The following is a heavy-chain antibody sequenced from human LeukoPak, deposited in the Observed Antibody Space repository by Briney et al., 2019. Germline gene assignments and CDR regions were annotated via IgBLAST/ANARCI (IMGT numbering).Heavy chain of an antibody. CDR2: ISSSSSTI. V-gene: IGHV3-48*03. CDR1: GFTFSSYE. D-gene: IGHD3-3*01. J-gene: IGHJ4*02. Sequence: PGGSLRLSCAASGFTFSSYEMNWVRQAPGKGLEWVSYISSSSSTIYYADSVKGRFTISRDNAKNSLYLQMNSLRAEDTAVYYCARHYDFWSGYQTRDYWGQGTLVTVSS. CDR3: ARHYDFWSGYQTRDY.